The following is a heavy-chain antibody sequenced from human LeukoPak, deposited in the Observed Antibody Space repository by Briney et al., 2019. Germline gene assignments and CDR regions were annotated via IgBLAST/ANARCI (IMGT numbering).Heavy chain of an antibody. D-gene: IGHD3-22*01. CDR3: ARAGSSGYYGYFDY. Sequence: SETLSLTCAVSGGYISSGGYSWSWIRQPPGKGLGWIGYIYHSGSTYYNPSLKSRVTISVDRSKNQLSLKLSSVTAADTAVYYCARAGSSGYYGYFDYWGQGTLVTVSS. V-gene: IGHV4-30-2*01. J-gene: IGHJ4*02. CDR1: GGYISSGGYS. CDR2: IYHSGST.